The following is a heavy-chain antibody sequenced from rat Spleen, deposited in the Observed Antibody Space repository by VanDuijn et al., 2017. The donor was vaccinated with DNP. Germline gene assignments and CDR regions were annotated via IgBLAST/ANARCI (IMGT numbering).Heavy chain of an antibody. CDR2: IDTSGGYT. D-gene: IGHD4-1*01. CDR1: GFTFSNYD. V-gene: IGHV5-25*01. Sequence: EVQLVESGGGLVQPGRSLKLSCAASGFTFSNYDMAWVRQAPTKGLEWVASIDTSGGYTYYRDSVKGRFFVSRDNAEITLYLQMDILRSEDTATYSCARLGPHYFDYWGQGVMVTVSS. CDR3: ARLGPHYFDY. J-gene: IGHJ2*01.